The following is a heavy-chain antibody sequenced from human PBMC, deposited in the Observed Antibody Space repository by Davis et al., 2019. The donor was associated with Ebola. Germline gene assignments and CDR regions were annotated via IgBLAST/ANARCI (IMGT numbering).Heavy chain of an antibody. CDR3: VKGITMLDYFDY. V-gene: IGHV3-64D*06. D-gene: IGHD3-10*02. CDR2: ISGNGGST. J-gene: IGHJ4*02. CDR1: GFTFSSYA. Sequence: GESLKISCAASGFTFSSYAMSWVRQAPGKGLGWVSAISGNGGSTYYADSVKGRFTISRDNSKNTLYLQMSSLRAEDTAVYYCVKGITMLDYFDYWGQGTLVTVSS.